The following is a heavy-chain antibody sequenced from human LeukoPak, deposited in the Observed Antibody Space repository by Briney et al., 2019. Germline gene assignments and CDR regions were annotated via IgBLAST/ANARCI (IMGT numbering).Heavy chain of an antibody. J-gene: IGHJ4*02. CDR1: GGSISNYY. CDR2: IYDSGST. V-gene: IGHV4-59*12. D-gene: IGHD6-13*01. Sequence: SETLSLTCTVSGGSISNYYWSWIRQPPGKGLEWIGYIYDSGSTNYNPSLRSRVTISVDTSKNQFSLRVSSVTAADTAVYYCARGTISAARVFDLWGEGIVATVSS. CDR3: ARGTISAARVFDL.